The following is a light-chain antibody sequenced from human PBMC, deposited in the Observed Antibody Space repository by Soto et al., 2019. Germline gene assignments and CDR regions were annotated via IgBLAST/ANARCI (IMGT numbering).Light chain of an antibody. V-gene: IGLV1-44*01. CDR2: NNN. CDR3: AACDDSLNGYV. CDR1: SSNIGTNA. J-gene: IGLJ1*01. Sequence: QSVLTQPPSASGTPGQRVTISCSGGSSNIGTNAVNWYQQLPGTAPKLLIYNNNQRPSGVPDRFSGSKSGTSASLAISGLQSEDEADYYCAACDDSLNGYVFGTGTKVPVL.